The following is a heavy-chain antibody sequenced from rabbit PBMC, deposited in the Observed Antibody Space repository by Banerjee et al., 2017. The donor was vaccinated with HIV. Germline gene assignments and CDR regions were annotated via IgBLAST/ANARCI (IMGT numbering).Heavy chain of an antibody. CDR3: ARDLVGVIGWNFYL. CDR2: INAVTGKA. J-gene: IGHJ4*01. V-gene: IGHV1S45*01. CDR1: GFSFSNKAV. D-gene: IGHD2-1*01. Sequence: QEQLVESGGGLVKPEGSLKLSCTASGFSFSNKAVMCWVRQAPGKGLEWIACINAVTGKAVYASWAKGRFIISKTSSTTVTLQMTSLTAADRATYFCARDLVGVIGWNFYLWGPGTLVTVS.